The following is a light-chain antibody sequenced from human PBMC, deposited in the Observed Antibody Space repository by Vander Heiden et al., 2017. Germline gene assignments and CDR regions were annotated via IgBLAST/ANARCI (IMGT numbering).Light chain of an antibody. CDR2: GVS. CDR3: QHDNNWPPFT. CDR1: QSVSSN. Sequence: EIVMTQSPATLSVSPGERATLSCRASQSVSSNLAWYQQKPGQAPRLLIYGVSTRAAGIPARFSGSGSETDFTLTISSRQSEDFAVYYCQHDNNWPPFTFGHGTKVDIK. J-gene: IGKJ3*01. V-gene: IGKV3-15*01.